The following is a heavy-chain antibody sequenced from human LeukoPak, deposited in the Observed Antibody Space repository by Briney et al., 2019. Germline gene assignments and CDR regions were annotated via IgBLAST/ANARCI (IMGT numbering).Heavy chain of an antibody. Sequence: AASVKVSCKASGYTFTTFYIHWVRQAPGQGLEWMGVLNPSGGSTTYAQKFQGRVTMTRDTSTSTAYMELSSLTSENTAVYYCAGTYSSGFYYQFWGQGTLVTVSS. J-gene: IGHJ4*02. CDR1: GYTFTTFY. CDR3: AGTYSSGFYYQF. CDR2: LNPSGGST. V-gene: IGHV1-46*01. D-gene: IGHD3-22*01.